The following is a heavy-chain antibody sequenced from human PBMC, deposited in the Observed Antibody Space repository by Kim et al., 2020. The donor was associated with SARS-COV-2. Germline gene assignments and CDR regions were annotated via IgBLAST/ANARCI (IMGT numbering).Heavy chain of an antibody. CDR2: ISDVSEEI. CDR3: AQWSYWSVTNDYGAHIEI. V-gene: IGHV3-23*01. Sequence: GGSLRLSCVASDSGFGSLAMSWVRQAPGKGLEWVAAISDVSEEILYADSVKGRVTISRDNSEQMVSLQMNSLGVDDTAIYYCAQWSYWSVTNDYGAHIEIWGQGVPVTVSS. J-gene: IGHJ4*02. D-gene: IGHD3-10*01. CDR1: DSGFGSLA.